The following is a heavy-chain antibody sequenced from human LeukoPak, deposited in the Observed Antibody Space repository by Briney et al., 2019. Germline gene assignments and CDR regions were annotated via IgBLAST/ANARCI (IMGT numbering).Heavy chain of an antibody. V-gene: IGHV3-21*03. CDR2: ISTSSSYI. Sequence: GGSLRLSCAASRFTFSTYSMNWVRQAPGKGLEWVSFISTSSSYIYYADSVKGRFTISRDNARNSLYLQMNSLKTEDTAVYYCTVLYYYDSSGSSPRFVWGQGTMVTVSS. CDR1: RFTFSTYS. CDR3: TVLYYYDSSGSSPRFV. D-gene: IGHD3-22*01. J-gene: IGHJ3*01.